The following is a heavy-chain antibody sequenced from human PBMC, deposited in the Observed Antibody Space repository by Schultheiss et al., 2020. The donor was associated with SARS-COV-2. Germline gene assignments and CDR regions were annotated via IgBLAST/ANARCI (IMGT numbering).Heavy chain of an antibody. Sequence: ASVKVSCKASGYTFRSYGISWVRQAPGQGLEWMGRISTYHGNTNYAQKLQGRVTMTTDTSTSTAYMELRSLRSDDTAVYYCVRDLAAAGTGWFDPWGQGSLVTAPQ. CDR2: ISTYHGNT. J-gene: IGHJ5*02. D-gene: IGHD6-13*01. CDR1: GYTFRSYG. CDR3: VRDLAAAGTGWFDP. V-gene: IGHV1-18*01.